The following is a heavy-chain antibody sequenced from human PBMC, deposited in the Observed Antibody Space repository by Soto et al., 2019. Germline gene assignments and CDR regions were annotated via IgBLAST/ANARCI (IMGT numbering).Heavy chain of an antibody. V-gene: IGHV4-30-4*01. CDR2: IYHTGNT. J-gene: IGHJ6*02. CDR3: AREPLDGMDV. Sequence: HVQLRQSGPRLVKPSQTLSLECSVIGGSVNTGDNYWSWVRQSPGRGLEWIGYIYHTGNTFYNPALENRVTRSVDASKNQFSLTLTSVTAADTAVYFCAREPLDGMDVWGQGTNVTVSS. CDR1: GGSVNTGDNY.